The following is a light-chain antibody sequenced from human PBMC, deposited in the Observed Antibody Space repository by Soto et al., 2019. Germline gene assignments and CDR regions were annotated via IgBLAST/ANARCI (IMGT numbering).Light chain of an antibody. CDR1: QSISSW. Sequence: EIPMTQSPSTLSASVGESVTSTCRASQSISSWLACYQQKPGKAAKLLIYKASSCESGVPSRFSGSGYGTAVTHTISSMQPDEFATYYCLHYNSYPFAFDPGTKVDI. CDR2: KAS. J-gene: IGKJ3*01. V-gene: IGKV1-5*03. CDR3: LHYNSYPFA.